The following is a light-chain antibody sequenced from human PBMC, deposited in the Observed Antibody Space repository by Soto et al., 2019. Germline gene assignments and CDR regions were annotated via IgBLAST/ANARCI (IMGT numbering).Light chain of an antibody. J-gene: IGLJ2*01. CDR1: SSNIGSNI. CDR3: AAWDDSLNGNVV. CDR2: SNN. V-gene: IGLV1-44*01. Sequence: QSVLTQPPSASGTPGQRVTISCSGSSSNIGSNIVNWYQQLPGTAPKLLIYSNNQRPSGVPDRFSGSKSGTSASLAISGLQSEDEADYYCAAWDDSLNGNVVFGGGTKVTVL.